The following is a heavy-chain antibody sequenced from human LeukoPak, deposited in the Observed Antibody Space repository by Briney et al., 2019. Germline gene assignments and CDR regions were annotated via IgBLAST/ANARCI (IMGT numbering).Heavy chain of an antibody. CDR3: AHSIFGVVPPYYYYGMDV. Sequence: SETLSLTCAVYGGSFSGYYWSWIRQPPGKGPEWIGEINHSGSTNYNPSLKSRVTISVDTSKNQFSLKLSSVTAADTAVYYCAHSIFGVVPPYYYYGMDVWGQGTTVTVSS. D-gene: IGHD3-3*01. V-gene: IGHV4-34*01. CDR2: INHSGST. J-gene: IGHJ6*02. CDR1: GGSFSGYY.